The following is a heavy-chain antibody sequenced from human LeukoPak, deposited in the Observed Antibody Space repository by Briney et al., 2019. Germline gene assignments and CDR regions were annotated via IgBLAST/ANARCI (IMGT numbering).Heavy chain of an antibody. J-gene: IGHJ4*02. V-gene: IGHV3-23*01. CDR1: GLTFSNYA. D-gene: IGHD4-17*01. CDR2: ISTNGDRT. Sequence: GGSLRLSCAASGLTFSNYAMTWVRQAPGKGLEWVSAISTNGDRTYYADSVKGRFTISRDNSKNTLYLQMNSLRAEDTAVYYCAKSPTVTLDYWGQGTLVTVSS. CDR3: AKSPTVTLDY.